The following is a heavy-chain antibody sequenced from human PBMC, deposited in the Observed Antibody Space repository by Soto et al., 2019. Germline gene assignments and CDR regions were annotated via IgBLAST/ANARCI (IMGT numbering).Heavy chain of an antibody. CDR1: GFTFTRYS. CDR3: AIESEDLTSNFDY. Sequence: GGSLRLSCAASGFTFTRYSMNWVRQAPGKGLEWVSSISSTTNYIYYGDSMKGRFTISRDNGKNSLYLEMHSLRAEDTAVYYCAIESEDLTSNFDYWGQGTLVTVSP. CDR2: ISSTTNYI. J-gene: IGHJ4*02. V-gene: IGHV3-21*06.